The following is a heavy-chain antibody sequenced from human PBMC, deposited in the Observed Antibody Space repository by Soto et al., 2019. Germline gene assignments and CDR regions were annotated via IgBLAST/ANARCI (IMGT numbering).Heavy chain of an antibody. CDR3: ARDPSTSRFDY. Sequence: QVLLVQSGGEVRKPGASVKVSCTTSGYTFTSHGVSWLRQAPGQGLEWMGWISTYSGKRNYARKFQDRVTMGSDTSTSTVYMELRSLRSDDTAVYYCARDPSTSRFDYWGQGTLVTVSS. CDR1: GYTFTSHG. V-gene: IGHV1-18*01. J-gene: IGHJ4*02. D-gene: IGHD2-2*01. CDR2: ISTYSGKR.